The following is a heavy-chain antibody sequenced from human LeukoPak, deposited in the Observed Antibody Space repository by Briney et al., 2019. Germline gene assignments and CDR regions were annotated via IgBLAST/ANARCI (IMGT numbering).Heavy chain of an antibody. CDR3: ARQQQQLWYD. J-gene: IGHJ4*02. CDR2: ISSSAGTT. Sequence: PGGSLRLSCAASGFTFSSYEMNWVRQAPGKGLEWVSYISSSAGTTYYADSVKGRFTISRDNAKNSLYLQMNSLRAGDTAVYFCARQQQQLWYDWGQGTLVTVSS. CDR1: GFTFSSYE. D-gene: IGHD5-18*01. V-gene: IGHV3-48*03.